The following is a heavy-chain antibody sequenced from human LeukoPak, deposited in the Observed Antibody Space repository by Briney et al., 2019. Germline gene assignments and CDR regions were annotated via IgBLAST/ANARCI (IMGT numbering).Heavy chain of an antibody. V-gene: IGHV1-18*01. D-gene: IGHD6-13*01. J-gene: IGHJ4*02. CDR3: ARDRYSSSWYSGLIDY. CDR2: ISAYNGNT. CDR1: GYTFTSYG. Sequence: GASVKVSCKASGYTFTSYGISGVRQAPGQGLEWMGWISAYNGNTNYAQKLQGRVTMTTDTSTSTAYMELRSLRSDDTAVYYCARDRYSSSWYSGLIDYWGQGTLVTVSS.